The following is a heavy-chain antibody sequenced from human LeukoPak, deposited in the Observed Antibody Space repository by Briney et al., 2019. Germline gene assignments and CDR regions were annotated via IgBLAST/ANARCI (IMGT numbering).Heavy chain of an antibody. J-gene: IGHJ5*02. V-gene: IGHV1-2*02. CDR1: GYTFTGYY. Sequence: ASVKVSCKASGYTFTGYYMHWVRPAPGQGLEWMGWINPNSGGTNYAQKFQGRVTMTRDTSISTAYMELSRLRSDDTAVYYCARGWDYDFWSGYYIFGPWGQGTLVTVSS. CDR2: INPNSGGT. D-gene: IGHD3-3*01. CDR3: ARGWDYDFWSGYYIFGP.